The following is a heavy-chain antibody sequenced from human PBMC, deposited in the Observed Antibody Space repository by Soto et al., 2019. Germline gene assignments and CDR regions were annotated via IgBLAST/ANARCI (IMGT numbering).Heavy chain of an antibody. D-gene: IGHD3-9*01. J-gene: IGHJ4*02. CDR3: ARGLRYFDWLLYYYFDY. CDR1: GFTFSSYS. CDR2: ISSSSITI. Sequence: EVQLVESGGGLVQPGGSLRLSCAASGFTFSSYSMNWVRQAPGKGLEWVSYISSSSITIYYADSVKGRFTISTDNANNSLYLQMNSLRAEDTAVYYCARGLRYFDWLLYYYFDYWGQGTLVTVSS. V-gene: IGHV3-48*01.